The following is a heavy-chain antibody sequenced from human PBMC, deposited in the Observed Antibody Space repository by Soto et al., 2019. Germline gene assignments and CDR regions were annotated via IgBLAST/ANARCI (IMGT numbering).Heavy chain of an antibody. CDR2: IIPIFGTA. Sequence: GASVKVSCKASGGTFSSYAISWVRQAPGQGLEWMGGIIPIFGTANYAQKFQGRITITADESTSTAYMELSSLRSEDTAVYYCASYCSGGSCYRHWGQGTLVTVSS. J-gene: IGHJ4*02. CDR3: ASYCSGGSCYRH. CDR1: GGTFSSYA. D-gene: IGHD2-15*01. V-gene: IGHV1-69*13.